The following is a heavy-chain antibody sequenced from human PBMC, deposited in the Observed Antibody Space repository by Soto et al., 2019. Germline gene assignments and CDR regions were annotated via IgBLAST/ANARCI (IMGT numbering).Heavy chain of an antibody. Sequence: SETLSLTCAVYGGSFSGYYWSWIRQPPGKGLEWIGEINHSGSTNYNPSLKSRVTISVDTSKNQFSLKLSSVTAADTAVYYCARWRGHSYGLRVGYFDYWGQGTLVTVSS. CDR2: INHSGST. D-gene: IGHD5-18*01. V-gene: IGHV4-34*01. J-gene: IGHJ4*02. CDR3: ARWRGHSYGLRVGYFDY. CDR1: GGSFSGYY.